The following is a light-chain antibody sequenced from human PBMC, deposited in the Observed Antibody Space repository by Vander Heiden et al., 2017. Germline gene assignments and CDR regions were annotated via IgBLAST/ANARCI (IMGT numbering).Light chain of an antibody. Sequence: SYELTQPPSVSVSPGQTASITCSGDNLGDKYACWYQQKAGQSPVVVIYQDTKRPSGIPERFSGSNSGSTATLTISGTQAMDEADYYCQAWDSSKVGFGGGTKLTVL. J-gene: IGLJ2*01. V-gene: IGLV3-1*01. CDR2: QDT. CDR3: QAWDSSKVG. CDR1: NLGDKY.